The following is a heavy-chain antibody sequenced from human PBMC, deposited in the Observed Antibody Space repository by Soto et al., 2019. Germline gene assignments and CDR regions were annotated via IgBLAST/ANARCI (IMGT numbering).Heavy chain of an antibody. CDR3: ARDYCSGGSCYSSGSWFDP. J-gene: IGHJ5*02. CDR2: IIPIFGTA. D-gene: IGHD2-15*01. Sequence: ASVKVSCKASGGTFSSYAISWVRQAPGQGLEWMGGIIPIFGTANYAQKFQGRVTITADESTSTAYMELSSLRSEDTAVYYCARDYCSGGSCYSSGSWFDPWGQGTLVTVSS. CDR1: GGTFSSYA. V-gene: IGHV1-69*13.